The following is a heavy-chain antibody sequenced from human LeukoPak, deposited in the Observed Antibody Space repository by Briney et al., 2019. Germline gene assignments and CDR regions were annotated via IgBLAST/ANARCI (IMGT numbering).Heavy chain of an antibody. CDR2: ISLYNGNT. CDR3: ASPSSSYHDAFDI. Sequence: ASVKVSCKASGYAFSRITISWVRQAPGQGLEWMGWISLYNGNTNYAQKFQGSVTMTRDTSTTTVSVELRSLRSDDTAVYYCASPSSSYHDAFDIWGQGTMVTVSS. D-gene: IGHD6-13*01. V-gene: IGHV1-18*01. CDR1: GYAFSRIT. J-gene: IGHJ3*02.